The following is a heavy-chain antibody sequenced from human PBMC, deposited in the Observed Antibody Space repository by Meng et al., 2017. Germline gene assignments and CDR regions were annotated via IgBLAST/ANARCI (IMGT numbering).Heavy chain of an antibody. J-gene: IGHJ3*02. CDR2: IFYSGST. Sequence: SETLSLTCTVSGGSISSSSYYWVWLRHPPGKGLEWIGYIFYSGSTNYNPSLKSRVTISVDTSKNQFSLTLSSVTAADTAVYYCARERLRWLQFSDAFESWGQGTMVTVSS. CDR3: ARERLRWLQFSDAFES. CDR1: GGSISSSSYY. V-gene: IGHV4-61*01. D-gene: IGHD5-24*01.